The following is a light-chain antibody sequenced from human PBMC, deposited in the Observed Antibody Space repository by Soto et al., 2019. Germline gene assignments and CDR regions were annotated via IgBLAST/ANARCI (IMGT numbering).Light chain of an antibody. CDR3: QQYGSLPRT. CDR2: GAS. Sequence: EIVMTQSPATLSVSPGERATLSCRASQSVSNNYLAWYQQKPGQAPRLLTYGASSRATGIPDRFSGSGSGTGFTLTISRLEPEDFAVYYCQQYGSLPRTFGQGTKVDIK. V-gene: IGKV3-20*01. J-gene: IGKJ1*01. CDR1: QSVSNNY.